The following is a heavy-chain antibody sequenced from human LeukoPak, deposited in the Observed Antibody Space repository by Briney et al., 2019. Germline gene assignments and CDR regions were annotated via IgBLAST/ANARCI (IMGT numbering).Heavy chain of an antibody. CDR2: IKLDGGEK. V-gene: IGHV3-7*01. D-gene: IGHD3-9*01. J-gene: IGHJ6*03. Sequence: AGGSLRLSCAASGFTFSSYWMSWVRQAPGKGLEWVANIKLDGGEKYYVDSVKGRFTIFRDNAKNSLYLQMNSLRAEDTAVYYCARLVGYFDWLPRKKYYHYMDVWGKGTTVTVSS. CDR3: ARLVGYFDWLPRKKYYHYMDV. CDR1: GFTFSSYW.